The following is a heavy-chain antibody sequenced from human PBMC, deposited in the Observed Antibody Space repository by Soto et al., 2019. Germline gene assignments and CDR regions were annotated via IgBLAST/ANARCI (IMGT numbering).Heavy chain of an antibody. CDR2: IIPILGIA. CDR3: ASLYYGDLDAFDI. Sequence: QVQLVQSGAEVKKPGSSVKVSCKASGGTFSSYTISWVRQAPGQGLEWMGRIIPILGIANYAQKFQGRVTITADKSTSTAYMELSSLRSEDTAVYYCASLYYGDLDAFDIWGQGTMVTVSS. V-gene: IGHV1-69*02. CDR1: GGTFSSYT. D-gene: IGHD4-17*01. J-gene: IGHJ3*02.